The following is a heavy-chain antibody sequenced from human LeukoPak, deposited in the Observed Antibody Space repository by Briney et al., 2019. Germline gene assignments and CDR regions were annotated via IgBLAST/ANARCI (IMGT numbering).Heavy chain of an antibody. CDR2: IYYSGST. Sequence: PSQTLSLTCTVSGGSISSGGYYWSWIRQHPGKGLEWIGYIYYSGSTYYNPSLKSRVTISVDTSKNQFSLELSSVTAADTAVYYCARFIAVAGKGYFDYWGQGTLVTVSS. D-gene: IGHD6-19*01. V-gene: IGHV4-31*03. CDR3: ARFIAVAGKGYFDY. J-gene: IGHJ4*02. CDR1: GGSISSGGYY.